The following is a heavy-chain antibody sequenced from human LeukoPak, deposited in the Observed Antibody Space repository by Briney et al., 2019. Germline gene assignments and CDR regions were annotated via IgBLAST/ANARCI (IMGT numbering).Heavy chain of an antibody. D-gene: IGHD3-10*01. CDR1: GFTFSSYA. J-gene: IGHJ4*02. CDR2: ISGSGGST. Sequence: GGSLRLSCAASGFTFSSYAMSWVRQAPGKGLEWVSAISGSGGSTYYADSVKGRFTISRDNSKNTLYLQMNSLRAEDTAVYYCAKFESPCSYFSYLDYWGQGTLVTVSS. CDR3: AKFESPCSYFSYLDY. V-gene: IGHV3-23*01.